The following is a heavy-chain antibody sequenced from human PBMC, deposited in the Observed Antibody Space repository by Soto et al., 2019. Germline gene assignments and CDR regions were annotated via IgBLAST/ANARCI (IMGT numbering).Heavy chain of an antibody. V-gene: IGHV3-9*01. CDR2: ISWNTGTI. D-gene: IGHD2-8*02. CDR1: GFTFGNFA. J-gene: IGHJ4*02. Sequence: EVQLVESGGGLVQPGGSLRLSCAASGFTFGNFAMHSVRQAPGKGLDWLSVISWNTGTIDYADSVKDRFTISRGSAARSLYLQKNNLRPEDTAVYYSASAPGYCTGGAFSILGYFDYWGLGTLVTVSS. CDR3: ASAPGYCTGGAFSILGYFDY.